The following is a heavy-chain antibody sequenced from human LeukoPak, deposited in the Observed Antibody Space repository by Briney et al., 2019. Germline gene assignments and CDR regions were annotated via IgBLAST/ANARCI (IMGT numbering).Heavy chain of an antibody. CDR3: ATRYNWNDLGPYDYFDY. CDR2: FDPEDGET. D-gene: IGHD1-1*01. CDR1: GYTLTELS. Sequence: ASEKVSCKVSGYTLTELSMHWVRQAPGKGLEWVGGFDPEDGETIYAQKFQGRVTMTEDTSTDTAYMELSSLRSEDTAVYYCATRYNWNDLGPYDYFDYWGQGTLVTVSS. V-gene: IGHV1-24*01. J-gene: IGHJ4*02.